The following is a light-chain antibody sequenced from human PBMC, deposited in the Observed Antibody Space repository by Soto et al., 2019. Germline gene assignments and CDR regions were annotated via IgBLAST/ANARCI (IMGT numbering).Light chain of an antibody. CDR2: GVS. Sequence: EFVLTPSPGTVSLSPGERATLSCRASQSVTSSYLAWYQQKPGQAPRLLIYGVSSRATGIPDRFSGSGAGTDFTLTISRLEPEDFAVYYCQQYGDSPLTFGGGTKVDIK. V-gene: IGKV3-20*01. J-gene: IGKJ4*01. CDR1: QSVTSSY. CDR3: QQYGDSPLT.